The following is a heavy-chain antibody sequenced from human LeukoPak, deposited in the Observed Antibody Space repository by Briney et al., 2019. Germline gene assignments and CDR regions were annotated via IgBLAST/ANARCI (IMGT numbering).Heavy chain of an antibody. Sequence: ASVKVSCKASGYTFTGYYMHWVRQAPGQGLEWMGWINPNSGGTNYAQKFQGRVTMTRDTSISTAYMELSRLRSDDTAVYYCARVRSRFPPIRLPDYWGQGTLVTVSS. CDR3: ARVRSRFPPIRLPDY. V-gene: IGHV1-2*02. CDR1: GYTFTGYY. J-gene: IGHJ4*02. D-gene: IGHD2-2*01. CDR2: INPNSGGT.